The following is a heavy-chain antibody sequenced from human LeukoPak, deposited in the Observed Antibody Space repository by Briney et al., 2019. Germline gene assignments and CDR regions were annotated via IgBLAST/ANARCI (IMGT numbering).Heavy chain of an antibody. CDR3: ARNNCDSSGYYFD. V-gene: IGHV3-48*03. J-gene: IGHJ4*02. CDR1: GFTFSSYE. CDR2: ISSSGSTI. D-gene: IGHD3-22*01. Sequence: PGGSLRLSCAASGFTFSSYEMNWVRQAPRKGLEWVSYISSSGSTIYYADSVKGRFTISRDNTKNSLYLQMISLRAEETAVYYCARNNCDSSGYYFDWGQGTLVTVSS.